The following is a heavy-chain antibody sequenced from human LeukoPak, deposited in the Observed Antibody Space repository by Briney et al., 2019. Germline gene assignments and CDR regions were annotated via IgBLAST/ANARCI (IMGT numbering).Heavy chain of an antibody. CDR1: GFTFSSYA. V-gene: IGHV3-30*02. CDR3: ARRRRISTSFFDY. CDR2: IRYDGSNK. J-gene: IGHJ4*02. D-gene: IGHD2/OR15-2a*01. Sequence: SGGSLRLSCAASGFTFSSYAMNWVRQAPGKGLEWVAFIRYDGSNKYYADSVKGRFTISRDNSKNTLYLQMNSLRAEDTAVYYCARRRRISTSFFDYWGQGTLVTVSS.